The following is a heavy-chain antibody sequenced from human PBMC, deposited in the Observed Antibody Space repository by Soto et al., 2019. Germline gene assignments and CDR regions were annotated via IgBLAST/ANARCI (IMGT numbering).Heavy chain of an antibody. Sequence: ASVKVSCKASGYTFTSYAMHWVRQAPGQRLEWMGWINAGNGNTKYSQKFQGRVTITRDTSASTAYMELSSLRSEDTAVYYCARGVAGDDILTGYFLPYNWFDPWGQGTLVTVSS. CDR1: GYTFTSYA. V-gene: IGHV1-3*01. CDR2: INAGNGNT. CDR3: ARGVAGDDILTGYFLPYNWFDP. J-gene: IGHJ5*02. D-gene: IGHD3-9*01.